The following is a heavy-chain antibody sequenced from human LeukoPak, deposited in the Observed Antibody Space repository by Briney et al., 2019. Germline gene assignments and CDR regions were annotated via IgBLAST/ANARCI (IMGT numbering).Heavy chain of an antibody. CDR2: IYRGGST. CDR3: AKDTSRRSGSYLFDY. J-gene: IGHJ4*02. CDR1: GFTVSSIY. D-gene: IGHD1-26*01. Sequence: GGSLRLSCAASGFTVSSIYMSWVRQAPGKGLEWVSIIYRGGSTYYADSVKGRFAVSRDNSKNTLYLQMNSLRAEDTAVYYCAKDTSRRSGSYLFDYWGQGTLVTVSS. V-gene: IGHV3-53*05.